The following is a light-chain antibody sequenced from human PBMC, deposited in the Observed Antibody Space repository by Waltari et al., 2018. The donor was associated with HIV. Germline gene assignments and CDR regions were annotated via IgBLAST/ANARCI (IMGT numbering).Light chain of an antibody. V-gene: IGKV3-11*01. J-gene: IGKJ4*01. CDR2: DAS. CDR1: QSVSSY. CDR3: QHRSNWPPLT. Sequence: EIVLTQSPATLSLSPGERATLSCRASQSVSSYLAWYQQKPGQAPRLLIYDASNRATGIPARFSGSGSGTDFTLTITSLEPEDFAVYYCQHRSNWPPLTFSGGTKVEIK.